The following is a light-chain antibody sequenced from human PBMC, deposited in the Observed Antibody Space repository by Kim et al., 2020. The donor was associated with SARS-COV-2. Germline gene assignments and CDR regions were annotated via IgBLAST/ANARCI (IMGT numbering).Light chain of an antibody. CDR2: GAS. Sequence: SPGVRAPLSGRASQSVSDSNLAWYQHKPGRAPRLLIYGASTRATGIPDRFSGSGSGTDFTLTISRLEPEDFAMYYCQQYGYSPWTFGQGTKVDIK. CDR1: QSVSDSN. CDR3: QQYGYSPWT. J-gene: IGKJ1*01. V-gene: IGKV3-20*01.